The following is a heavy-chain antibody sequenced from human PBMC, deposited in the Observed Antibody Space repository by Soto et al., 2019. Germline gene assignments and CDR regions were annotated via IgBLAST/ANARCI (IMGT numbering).Heavy chain of an antibody. Sequence: QLQLQESGPGLVKPSETLSLTCTVSGGSISSSSYYWGWIRQPPGKGLEWIGSIYYSGSTYYNPSLKSRVTISVDTSKNQFSLKLSSVTAADTAVYYCARLALVYYGSGSSNRKGFDYWGQGTLVTVSS. CDR3: ARLALVYYGSGSSNRKGFDY. D-gene: IGHD3-10*01. J-gene: IGHJ4*02. CDR2: IYYSGST. CDR1: GGSISSSSYY. V-gene: IGHV4-39*01.